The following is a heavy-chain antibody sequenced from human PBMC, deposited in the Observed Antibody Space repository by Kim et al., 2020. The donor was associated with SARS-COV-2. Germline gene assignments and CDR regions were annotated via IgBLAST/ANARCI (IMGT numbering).Heavy chain of an antibody. J-gene: IGHJ5*02. CDR2: IYYSGST. Sequence: SETLSLTCTVSGGSISSYYWSWIRQPPGKGLEWIGYIYYSGSTYYNPSLKSRVTISVDMSKNQFYLKLSSVTAADTAVYYCARVFPMVRGNWFDAWSQGT. CDR1: GGSISSYY. CDR3: ARVFPMVRGNWFDA. V-gene: IGHV4-59*01. D-gene: IGHD3-10*01.